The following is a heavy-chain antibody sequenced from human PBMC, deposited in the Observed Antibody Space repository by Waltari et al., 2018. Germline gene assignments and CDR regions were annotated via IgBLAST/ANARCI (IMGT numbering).Heavy chain of an antibody. Sequence: EVQLVQSGAEVKKPGATVKISCKASGYTFIDYFMHWVQQAPGNGLEWVGRIGPEDVETVYAEKSQGRVTITAATSTDTSYLELSSLRSDDTAVYYCAPLPGGSGQTFDYWGQGTLLTVSS. V-gene: IGHV1-69-2*01. D-gene: IGHD3-10*01. CDR2: IGPEDVET. J-gene: IGHJ4*02. CDR1: GYTFIDYF. CDR3: APLPGGSGQTFDY.